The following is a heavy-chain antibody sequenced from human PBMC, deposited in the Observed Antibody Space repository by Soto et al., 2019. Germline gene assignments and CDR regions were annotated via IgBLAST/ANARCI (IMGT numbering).Heavy chain of an antibody. V-gene: IGHV3-30*18. CDR1: GFTFSSYG. Sequence: GGSLRLSCAASGFTFSSYGMHWVRQAPGKGLEWVAVISYDGSNKYYADSVKGRFTISRDNSKNTLYLQMNSLRAEDTAVYYCAKDPVGIYDFWSGSAFDIWGQGTMVTVSS. J-gene: IGHJ3*02. CDR3: AKDPVGIYDFWSGSAFDI. CDR2: ISYDGSNK. D-gene: IGHD3-3*01.